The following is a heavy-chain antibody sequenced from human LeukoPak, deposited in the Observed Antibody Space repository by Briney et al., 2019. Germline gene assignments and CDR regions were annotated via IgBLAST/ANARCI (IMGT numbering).Heavy chain of an antibody. V-gene: IGHV4-61*01. Sequence: SETLSLTCAISGHSTTRGYYWTWIRQPPGKGLEWIGYISDSGSTNYNPSLKSRVTMSVDSSNTEFSLRLNSVTAADTAVYYCARVFRGAVTSNWFDPWGQGTLVTVSS. CDR3: ARVFRGAVTSNWFDP. J-gene: IGHJ5*02. CDR1: GHSTTRGYY. D-gene: IGHD4-17*01. CDR2: ISDSGST.